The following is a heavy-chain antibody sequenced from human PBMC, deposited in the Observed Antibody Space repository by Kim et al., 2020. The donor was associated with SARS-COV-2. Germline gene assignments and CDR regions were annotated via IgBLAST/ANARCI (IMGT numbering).Heavy chain of an antibody. J-gene: IGHJ4*02. CDR1: GFTFSSYA. CDR2: ISYNGSNK. V-gene: IGHV3-30-3*01. Sequence: GGSLRLSCAASGFTFSSYAMHWVRQAPGKGLEWVAVISYNGSNKYYADSVKGRFTISRDNSKNTLYLQMNSLRAEDTAVYYCARGGGAVAGSTGSFDYWGQGTLVTVSS. D-gene: IGHD6-19*01. CDR3: ARGGGAVAGSTGSFDY.